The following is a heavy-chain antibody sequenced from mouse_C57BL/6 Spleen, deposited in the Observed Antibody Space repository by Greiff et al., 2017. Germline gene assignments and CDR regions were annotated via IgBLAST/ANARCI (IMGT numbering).Heavy chain of an antibody. D-gene: IGHD2-2*01. J-gene: IGHJ2*01. V-gene: IGHV1-43*01. CDR1: GYSFTGYY. CDR2: INPSTGGT. Sequence: EVKLQESGPELVKPGASVKISCKASGYSFTGYYMHWVKQSSEKSLEWIGEINPSTGGTSYNQKFKGKATLTVDKSSSTAYMQLKSLTSEDSAVYYCARSPYGVTTGDFDYWGQGTTLTVSS. CDR3: ARSPYGVTTGDFDY.